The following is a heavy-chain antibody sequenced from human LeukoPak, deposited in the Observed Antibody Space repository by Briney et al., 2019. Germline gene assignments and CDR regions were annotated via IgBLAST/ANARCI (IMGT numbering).Heavy chain of an antibody. CDR1: GFTFSSHT. J-gene: IGHJ3*01. Sequence: GSLRLSCAASGFTFSSHTMNWVRQAPGKGLEWVSSISSTSTSIYHADSVKGRFTISRDNTKNSLYLQMDSLRAEDTAVYYCARGLRAFDFWAQGTMVTVSS. CDR2: ISSTSTSI. CDR3: ARGLRAFDF. V-gene: IGHV3-21*01.